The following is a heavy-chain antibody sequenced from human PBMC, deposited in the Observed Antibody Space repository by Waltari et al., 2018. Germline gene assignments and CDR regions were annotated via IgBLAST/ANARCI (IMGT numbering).Heavy chain of an antibody. J-gene: IGHJ5*02. D-gene: IGHD2-2*01. CDR1: GYSISSGYY. V-gene: IGHV4-38-2*02. Sequence: QVQLQESGPGLVKPSETLSLTCTVSGYSISSGYYWGWIRQPPGKGLEWIGSIYHSGSTYYNPSLKSRVTISVDTSKNQFSLKLSSVTAADTAVYYCARVVPAARGWFDPWGQGTLVTVSS. CDR2: IYHSGST. CDR3: ARVVPAARGWFDP.